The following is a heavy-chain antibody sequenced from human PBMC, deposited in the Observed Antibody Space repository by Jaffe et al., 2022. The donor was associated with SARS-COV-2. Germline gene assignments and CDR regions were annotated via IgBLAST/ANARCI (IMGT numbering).Heavy chain of an antibody. V-gene: IGHV3-30-3*01. J-gene: IGHJ5*02. CDR3: AREEMRLAWQQQLVGGWFDP. D-gene: IGHD6-13*01. CDR2: ISYDGSNK. CDR1: GFTFSSYA. Sequence: QVQLVESGGGVVQPGRSLRLSCAASGFTFSSYAMHWVRQAPGKGLEWVAVISYDGSNKYYADSVKGRFTISRDNSKNTLYLQMNSLRAEDTAVYYCAREEMRLAWQQQLVGGWFDPWGQGTLVTVSS.